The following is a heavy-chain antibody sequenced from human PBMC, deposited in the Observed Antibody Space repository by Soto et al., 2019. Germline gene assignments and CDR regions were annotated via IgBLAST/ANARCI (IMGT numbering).Heavy chain of an antibody. V-gene: IGHV4-31*03. CDR1: GGSISSGGYY. J-gene: IGHJ4*02. Sequence: SETLSLTCTVSGGSISSGGYYWSWIRQHPGKGLEWIGYIYYSGSTYYNPSLKSRVTISVDTSKNQFSLKLSSVTAADTAVYYCARGESDYGGNYIDYWGQGTLVTVSS. D-gene: IGHD4-17*01. CDR2: IYYSGST. CDR3: ARGESDYGGNYIDY.